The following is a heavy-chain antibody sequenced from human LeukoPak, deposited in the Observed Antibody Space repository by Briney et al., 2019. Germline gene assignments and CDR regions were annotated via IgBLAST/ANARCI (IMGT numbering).Heavy chain of an antibody. CDR2: INHSGST. Sequence: PSGTLSLTCAVSGGSISSSNWWSWVRQPPGKGLEWIGEINHSGSTNYNPSLKSRVTISVDTSKNQFSLKLSSVTAADTAVYYCARSIGTPFDYWGQGTLVTVSS. D-gene: IGHD6-6*01. V-gene: IGHV4-4*02. J-gene: IGHJ4*02. CDR1: GGSISSSNW. CDR3: ARSIGTPFDY.